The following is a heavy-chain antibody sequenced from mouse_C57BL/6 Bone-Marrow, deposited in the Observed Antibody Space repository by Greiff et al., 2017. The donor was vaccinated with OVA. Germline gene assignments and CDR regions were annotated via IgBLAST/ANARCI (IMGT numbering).Heavy chain of an antibody. V-gene: IGHV14-4*01. CDR2: IDPENGDT. CDR3: TTDTRFAY. Sequence: EVQLVESGAELVRPGASVKLSCTASGFNIKDDYMHWVKQRPEQGLEWIGWIDPENGDTEYASKFQGKATITAGTSSNTAYLQLSSLTSEDTAVYYCTTDTRFAYWGQGTLVTVSA. J-gene: IGHJ3*01. CDR1: GFNIKDDY.